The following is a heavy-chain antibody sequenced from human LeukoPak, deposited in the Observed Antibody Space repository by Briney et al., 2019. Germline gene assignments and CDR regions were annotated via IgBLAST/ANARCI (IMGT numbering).Heavy chain of an antibody. Sequence: GGSLRLSCAASGFTFSTYAMSWVRQAPGKGLEWVSGISASGGATYSAESVRGRFTISRDTAKNTLFLQMNSLRAEDTALYYCATLTLYYGSGSYFDYWGQGTLVSVSS. D-gene: IGHD3-10*01. V-gene: IGHV3-23*01. CDR1: GFTFSTYA. CDR3: ATLTLYYGSGSYFDY. CDR2: ISASGGAT. J-gene: IGHJ4*02.